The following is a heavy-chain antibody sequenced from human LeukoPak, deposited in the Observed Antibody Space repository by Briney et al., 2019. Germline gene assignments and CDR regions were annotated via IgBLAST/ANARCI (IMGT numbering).Heavy chain of an antibody. D-gene: IGHD6-13*01. J-gene: IGHJ6*02. V-gene: IGHV1-69*13. Sequence: SVKVSCKASGGTFSSYAISWVRPAPGQGLEWMGGIIPIFGTANYAQKFQGRVTITADESTSTAYMELSSLRSEDTAVYYCARDQVAAADYYYYGMDVWGQGTTVTVSS. CDR2: IIPIFGTA. CDR3: ARDQVAAADYYYYGMDV. CDR1: GGTFSSYA.